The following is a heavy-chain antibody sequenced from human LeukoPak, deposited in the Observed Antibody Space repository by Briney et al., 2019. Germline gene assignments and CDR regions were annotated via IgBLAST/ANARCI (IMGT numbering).Heavy chain of an antibody. CDR3: ARDGSGRYYFDY. CDR1: GSSISSYY. V-gene: IGHV4-59*01. CDR2: IYYSGST. Sequence: PSETLSLTCTVSGSSISSYYWSWIRQPPGKGLEWIGYIYYSGSTNYNPSLRSRVAISVDTSKNQFSLKLTSVTAADTAVYYCARDGSGRYYFDYWGQGTLVTVSS. D-gene: IGHD3-10*01. J-gene: IGHJ4*02.